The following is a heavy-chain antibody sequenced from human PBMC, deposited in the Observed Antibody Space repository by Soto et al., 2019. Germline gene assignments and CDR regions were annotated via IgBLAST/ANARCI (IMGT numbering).Heavy chain of an antibody. Sequence: SETPSLTCAVSRGCMCISNWCSSLRQTPGKGLEWSGEIYHSGSTNYNTSLKSRVTISVDKSKNQSSLKLSSVTAADTAVYYCASMGLGIGQSSGYFAEDYWGQGTLVTVSS. V-gene: IGHV4-4*02. CDR1: RGCMCISNW. CDR3: ASMGLGIGQSSGYFAEDY. J-gene: IGHJ4*02. CDR2: IYHSGST. D-gene: IGHD3-22*01.